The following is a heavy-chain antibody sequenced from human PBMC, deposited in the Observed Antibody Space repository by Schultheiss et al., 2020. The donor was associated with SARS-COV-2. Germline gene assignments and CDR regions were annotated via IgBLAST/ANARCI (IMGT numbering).Heavy chain of an antibody. CDR3: ARGVRAGV. CDR2: IYTSGST. D-gene: IGHD3-10*01. J-gene: IGHJ4*02. CDR1: GGSFSGYY. Sequence: SQTLSLTCAVYGGSFSGYYWSWIRQPAGKGLEWIGRIYTSGSTNYNPSLKSRVTMSVDTSKNQFSLKLSSVTAADTAVYYCARGVRAGVWGQGTLVTVSS. V-gene: IGHV4-59*10.